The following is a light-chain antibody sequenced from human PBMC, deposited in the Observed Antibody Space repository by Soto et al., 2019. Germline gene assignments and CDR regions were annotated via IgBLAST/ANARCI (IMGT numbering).Light chain of an antibody. CDR3: CSXAXTXXXX. CDR2: DVS. Sequence: QSALTQPRSVSGSPGQSVTISCTGSSSDVGGYDFVSWYQQHPGKAPKLMISDVSERPSGVPDRFSGSKSANTASLTISGLQAEDEADYYCCSXAXTXXXXFGG. V-gene: IGLV2-11*01. CDR1: SSDVGGYDF. J-gene: IGLJ2*01.